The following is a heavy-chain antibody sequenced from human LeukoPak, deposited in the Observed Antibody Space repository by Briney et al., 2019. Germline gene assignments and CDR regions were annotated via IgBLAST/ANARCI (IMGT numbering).Heavy chain of an antibody. CDR1: GASISNYY. V-gene: IGHV4-4*07. J-gene: IGHJ4*02. CDR2: IYASGST. CDR3: ARGETIFPY. Sequence: SETLSLTCTVSGASISNYYWSWIRQPAGKGLEWIGRIYASGSTNYNPSLKSRVTISVDQSKNQFSLKLNSVTAADTAVYSCARGETIFPYWGQGTLVTVSS. D-gene: IGHD3-9*01.